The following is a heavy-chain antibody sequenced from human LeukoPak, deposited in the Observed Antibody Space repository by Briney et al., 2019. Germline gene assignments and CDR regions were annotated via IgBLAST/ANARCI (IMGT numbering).Heavy chain of an antibody. CDR2: ISYDGSNK. J-gene: IGHJ3*02. V-gene: IGHV3-30-3*01. CDR3: ARVGRFLKPKDAFDI. D-gene: IGHD3-3*01. CDR1: GFTFSSYA. Sequence: PGGSLRLSCAASGFTFSSYAMHWVRQAPGKGLEWVAVISYDGSNKYYADSVKGRFTISRDNSKNTLYLQMNSLRAEDTAVYYCARVGRFLKPKDAFDIWGQGTMVTVSS.